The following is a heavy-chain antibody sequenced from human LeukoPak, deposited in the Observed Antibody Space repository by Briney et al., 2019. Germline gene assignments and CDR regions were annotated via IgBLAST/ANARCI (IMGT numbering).Heavy chain of an antibody. CDR3: ARWDTSSYFDY. J-gene: IGHJ4*02. CDR2: IYYSGNT. Sequence: SETLSLTCTVSGGSISSGGYYWSWLRQLPGKGLEWIGYIYYSGNTYYNPSLKSRVTISVDTSTNQFSLKLSSVTAADTAVYFCARWDTSSYFDYWGQGTLVTVSS. V-gene: IGHV4-31*03. D-gene: IGHD6-6*01. CDR1: GGSISSGGYY.